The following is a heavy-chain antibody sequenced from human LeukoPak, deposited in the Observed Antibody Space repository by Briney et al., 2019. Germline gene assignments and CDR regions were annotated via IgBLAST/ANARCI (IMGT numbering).Heavy chain of an antibody. J-gene: IGHJ4*02. D-gene: IGHD2-21*01. Sequence: QPGRSLRLSCGASGFSFDDYGMHWVRQAPGKGLEWVSGISWNSGSVGYADSVKGRFTISRDNAKNSLYLQMSSLRTEDTALYYCAKSGGRAYKYDDFESWGQGTLVTVSS. CDR2: ISWNSGSV. CDR3: AKSGGRAYKYDDFES. CDR1: GFSFDDYG. V-gene: IGHV3-9*01.